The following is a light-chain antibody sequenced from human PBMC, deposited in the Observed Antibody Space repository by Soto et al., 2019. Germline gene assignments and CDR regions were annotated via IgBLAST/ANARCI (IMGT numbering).Light chain of an antibody. J-gene: IGKJ5*01. CDR2: NVS. CDR1: QSVDKY. CDR3: QQYGSSIT. V-gene: IGKV3-20*01. Sequence: EVVLTQSPATLSVSPGERATLSCRASQSVDKYLAWYQQRPGQAPRLIIYNVSSRATGIPDRFSGSGSGTDFTLTISRLEPEDFAVYYCQQYGSSITFGQGTRLEIK.